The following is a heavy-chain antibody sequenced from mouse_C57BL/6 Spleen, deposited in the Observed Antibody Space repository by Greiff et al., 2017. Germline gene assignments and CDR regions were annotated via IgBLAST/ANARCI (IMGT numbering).Heavy chain of an antibody. Sequence: EVKLVESGGGLVKPGGSLKLSCAASGFTFSSYAMSWVRQTPEKRLEWVATISDGGSYTYYPDNVKGRFTISRDNAKNNLYLQMSHLKSEDTAMYYCAREKGGEVYFDYWGQGTTLTVSS. V-gene: IGHV5-4*01. CDR2: ISDGGSYT. CDR3: AREKGGEVYFDY. CDR1: GFTFSSYA. J-gene: IGHJ2*01.